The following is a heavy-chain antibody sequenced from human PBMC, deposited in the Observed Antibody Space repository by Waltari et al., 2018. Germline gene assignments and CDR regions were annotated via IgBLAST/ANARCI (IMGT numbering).Heavy chain of an antibody. D-gene: IGHD6-19*01. J-gene: IGHJ5*01. CDR2: IRSGVITI. Sequence: EVQLEEYGGGLVHPGGSLRLSCEASGFTFRNYAMSWVRQPPGKGLEGIPYIRSGVITICYAYAVKGRFTTSRANAKSSRYLEINSLRDEDTAVYYCARGSSGWYGVWFDSWGQGTPVTVSS. V-gene: IGHV3-48*03. CDR1: GFTFRNYA. CDR3: ARGSSGWYGVWFDS.